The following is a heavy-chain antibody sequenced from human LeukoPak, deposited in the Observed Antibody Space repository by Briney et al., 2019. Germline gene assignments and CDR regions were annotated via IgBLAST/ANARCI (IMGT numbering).Heavy chain of an antibody. CDR1: GGSISSGGYY. CDR3: ARGPNYSRRYRSGGSCYLFDY. CDR2: IYYSGST. D-gene: IGHD2-15*01. J-gene: IGHJ4*02. V-gene: IGHV4-31*03. Sequence: NPSETLSLTCTVSGGSISSGGYYWSWIRHHPGKGLEWIGYIYYSGSTYYKPSLKSRVTISVDTSKDQFSLKLSSVTAADTAVYYCARGPNYSRRYRSGGSCYLFDYWGQGTLVTVSS.